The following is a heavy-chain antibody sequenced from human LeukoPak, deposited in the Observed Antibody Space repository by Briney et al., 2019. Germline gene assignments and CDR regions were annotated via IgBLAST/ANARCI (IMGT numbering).Heavy chain of an antibody. D-gene: IGHD6-6*01. CDR2: IYPGDSDT. CDR1: EYSFTNYW. Sequence: GESLKISCKGSEYSFTNYWIGWVRQMPGKGLEWMGIIYPGDSDTRYSPSFQGQVTISADKSISTAYLQWSSLKASDTAMYYCARIDSSSWYYFDYWGQGTLVTVSS. J-gene: IGHJ4*02. V-gene: IGHV5-51*01. CDR3: ARIDSSSWYYFDY.